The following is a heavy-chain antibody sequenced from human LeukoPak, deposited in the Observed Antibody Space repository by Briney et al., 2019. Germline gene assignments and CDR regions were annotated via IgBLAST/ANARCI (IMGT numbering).Heavy chain of an antibody. CDR3: ARVRARYFDWLLYQEFDY. V-gene: IGHV4-61*02. J-gene: IGHJ4*02. Sequence: SQTLSLTCTVSGGSISSGSYYWSWIRQPAGKGLEWIGRIYTSGSTNYNPSLKSRVTISVHTSKNQFSLKLSSVTAADTAVYYCARVRARYFDWLLYQEFDYWGQGTLVTVSS. D-gene: IGHD3-9*01. CDR1: GGSISSGSYY. CDR2: IYTSGST.